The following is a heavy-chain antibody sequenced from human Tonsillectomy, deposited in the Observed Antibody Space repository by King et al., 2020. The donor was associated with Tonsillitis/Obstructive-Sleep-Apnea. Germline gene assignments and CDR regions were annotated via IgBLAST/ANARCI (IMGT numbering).Heavy chain of an antibody. CDR3: VKRINDYGDFKGFQH. D-gene: IGHD4-17*01. Sequence: VQLVESGGGLVQPGGSLKLSCAAAGFTFGNYDISWVRQAPGKGLEWVSGIGDRGYRTYYGDSVKGRFTISRDNYKNTVFLQMNGLRAEDTAGYHCVKRINDYGDFKGFQHWGQGTLVTVSS. CDR1: GFTFGNYD. J-gene: IGHJ1*01. V-gene: IGHV3-23*04. CDR2: IGDRGYRT.